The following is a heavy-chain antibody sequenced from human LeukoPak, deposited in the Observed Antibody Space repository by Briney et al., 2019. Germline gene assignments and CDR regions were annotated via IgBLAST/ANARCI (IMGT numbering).Heavy chain of an antibody. CDR2: ISERGSKS. J-gene: IGHJ4*02. Sequence: GGSLRLSCVVSGISLSNYAMTWVRQAPGKGLGWVSYISERGSKSTYADSVKGRLTISRDTSLNTLYQQMTNLRAEDTAVYFCAKRGVVIRGILVIGYHQEAYHYDFWGQGVLVTVSS. D-gene: IGHD3-10*01. V-gene: IGHV3-23*01. CDR3: AKRGVVIRGILVIGYHQEAYHYDF. CDR1: GISLSNYA.